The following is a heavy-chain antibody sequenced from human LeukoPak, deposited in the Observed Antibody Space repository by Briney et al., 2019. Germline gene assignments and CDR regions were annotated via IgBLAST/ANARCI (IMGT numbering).Heavy chain of an antibody. Sequence: MSSETQSLTCTVSGGSISSYYWSWIRQPPGKGLEWIGYIYYSGSTNYNPSLKSRVTISVDTSKNQFSLKLSSVTAADTAVYYCARGLYSGSYSPIYFDYWGQGTLVTVSS. J-gene: IGHJ4*02. D-gene: IGHD1-26*01. CDR2: IYYSGST. V-gene: IGHV4-59*01. CDR3: ARGLYSGSYSPIYFDY. CDR1: GGSISSYY.